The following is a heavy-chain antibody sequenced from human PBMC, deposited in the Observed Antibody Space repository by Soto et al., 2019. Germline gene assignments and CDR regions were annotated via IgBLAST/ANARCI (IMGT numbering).Heavy chain of an antibody. CDR2: ISGSGGST. CDR3: AKSYYDSSGYPS. CDR1: VVTFGGYA. D-gene: IGHD3-22*01. V-gene: IGHV3-23*01. Sequence: GEPFRLSSPASVVTFGGYAMSWSAKPPGRGWEGLAAISGSGGSTYYADSVKGRFTISRDNSKNTLYLQMNSLRAEDTAVYYCAKSYYDSSGYPSWGQGILVTVSS. J-gene: IGHJ5*02.